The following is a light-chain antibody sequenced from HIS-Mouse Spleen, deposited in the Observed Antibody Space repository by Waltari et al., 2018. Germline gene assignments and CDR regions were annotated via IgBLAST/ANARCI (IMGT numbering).Light chain of an antibody. V-gene: IGKV1-33*01. CDR1: QDISNY. CDR2: DAS. CDR3: QQYDNLPIFT. J-gene: IGKJ3*01. Sequence: DIQMTQSPSSLSASVGDRVTITCQASQDISNYLNWYQQKPGKAPKLLIYDASNLETGVPSRFSGSGSVTDFTFTISSLQPEDIATYYCQQYDNLPIFTFGPGTKVDIK.